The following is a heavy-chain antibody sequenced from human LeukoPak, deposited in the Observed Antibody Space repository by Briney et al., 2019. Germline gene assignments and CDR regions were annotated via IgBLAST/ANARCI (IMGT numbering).Heavy chain of an antibody. CDR2: IKQDGSEK. CDR1: GFTFSSYW. D-gene: IGHD1-7*01. J-gene: IGHJ3*02. CDR3: ARGYKWSYPGEGAFDI. V-gene: IGHV3-7*01. Sequence: GGSLRLSCAASGFTFSSYWMSWVRQAPGKGLEWVANIKQDGSEKYYVDSVKGRFTISRDNAKNSQYLQMNSLRAEDTAVYYCARGYKWSYPGEGAFDIWGQGTMVTVSS.